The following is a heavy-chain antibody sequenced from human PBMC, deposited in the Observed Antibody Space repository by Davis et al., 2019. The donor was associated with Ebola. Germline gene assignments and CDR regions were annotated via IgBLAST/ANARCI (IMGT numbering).Heavy chain of an antibody. J-gene: IGHJ6*02. CDR1: GGSISSYY. V-gene: IGHV4-59*12. D-gene: IGHD2-15*01. Sequence: SETLSLTCTVPGGSISSYYWSWIRQPPGKGLEWIGYIYYSGSTNYNPSLKSRVTISVDTSKNQFSLKLSSVTAADTAVYYCARRLGYCSGGSCYYYYYGMDVWGQGTTVTVSS. CDR3: ARRLGYCSGGSCYYYYYGMDV. CDR2: IYYSGST.